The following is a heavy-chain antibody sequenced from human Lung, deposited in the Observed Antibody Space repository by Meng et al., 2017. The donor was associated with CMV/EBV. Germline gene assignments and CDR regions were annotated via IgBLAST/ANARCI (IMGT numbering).Heavy chain of an antibody. J-gene: IGHJ4*02. CDR3: ASGTPGRSYCDY. Sequence: QVRLVESGAGVKNAGASWKVPCKASEDTFTDWCIYWVRQAPGQGLEWMVWFVNYVDTYPAPKFQGRVTMTTDTHTNTAFMELRSLTSDDTAVYYCASGTPGRSYCDYWGQGTLVTVSS. V-gene: IGHV1-18*01. CDR2: FVNYVDT. D-gene: IGHD2-15*01. CDR1: EDTFTDWC.